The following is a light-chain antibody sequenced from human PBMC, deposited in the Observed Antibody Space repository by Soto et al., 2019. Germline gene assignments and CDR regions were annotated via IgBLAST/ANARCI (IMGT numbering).Light chain of an antibody. Sequence: DIQLTQSPSTRSASVGDRVTITCRASQSISSWLAWYQQKPGKAPKFLIYKTSNLESGVPSRFSGSGSGTEFTLTISSLQPDDFATYYCQYYNNYCWTFGQGTKVEIK. CDR2: KTS. J-gene: IGKJ1*01. V-gene: IGKV1-5*03. CDR1: QSISSW. CDR3: QYYNNYCWT.